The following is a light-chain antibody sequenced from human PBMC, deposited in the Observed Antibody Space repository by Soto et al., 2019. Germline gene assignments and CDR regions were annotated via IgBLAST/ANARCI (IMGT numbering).Light chain of an antibody. CDR1: QSVSSY. CDR3: QQRSNWPLLT. Sequence: EIVLTQSPATLSLSPGERATLSCRASQSVSSYLAWYQQKPGQAPRLLIYDASNRATGIPARFSGSGSGTDFTLTISSLEPEDFAVYYCQQRSNWPLLTLGGGPNVDIK. V-gene: IGKV3-11*01. CDR2: DAS. J-gene: IGKJ4*01.